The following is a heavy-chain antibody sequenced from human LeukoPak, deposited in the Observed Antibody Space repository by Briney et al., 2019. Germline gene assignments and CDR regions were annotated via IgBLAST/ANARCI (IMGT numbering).Heavy chain of an antibody. Sequence: GGSLRLSCAASGFIFSSYAMSWVRQAPRKGLEWVSVISARGSVYYPDSVKGRFTISRDNSKNTVYLQMNSLRAEDTALYYCAKGRYDTDYWGQGTLVIVSS. J-gene: IGHJ4*02. D-gene: IGHD1-1*01. CDR1: GFIFSSYA. CDR2: ISARGSV. CDR3: AKGRYDTDY. V-gene: IGHV3-23*01.